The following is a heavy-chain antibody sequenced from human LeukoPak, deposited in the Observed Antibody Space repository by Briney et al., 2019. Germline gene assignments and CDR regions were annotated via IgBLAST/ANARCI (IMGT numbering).Heavy chain of an antibody. D-gene: IGHD6-19*01. CDR3: VRNLAVAGTCFDS. CDR2: IKQDGSDR. Sequence: ETLSLTCTVSGDSISSSIYYWGWIRQPPGTGLEWVANIKQDGSDRNYVTSVRGRFTISRDNAESSLYLQMNSLRVEDTAVYYCVRNLAVAGTCFDSWGQGTLVTVSS. CDR1: GDSISSSIYY. J-gene: IGHJ4*02. V-gene: IGHV3-7*03.